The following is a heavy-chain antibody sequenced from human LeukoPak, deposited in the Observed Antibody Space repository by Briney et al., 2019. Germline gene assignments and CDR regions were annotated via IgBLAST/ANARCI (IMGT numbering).Heavy chain of an antibody. CDR2: IWYDGSNK. J-gene: IGHJ4*02. V-gene: IGHV3-33*01. CDR1: GFTFSSYG. CDR3: ARGCGQYYFDY. D-gene: IGHD1-26*01. Sequence: LSGGSLRLSCAASGFTFSSYGMHWVRQAPGKGLEWVAVIWYDGSNKYYADSVKGRFTISRDNSKNTLYLQMNSLRAEDTAVYYCARGCGQYYFDYWGQGTLVTVSS.